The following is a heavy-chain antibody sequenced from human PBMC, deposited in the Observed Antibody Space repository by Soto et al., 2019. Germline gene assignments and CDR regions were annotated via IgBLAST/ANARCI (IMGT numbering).Heavy chain of an antibody. CDR2: IRSKAYGGTT. V-gene: IGHV3-49*04. CDR1: GFTFGDYA. CDR3: ARGGITGTGPLGYYYYGMDV. D-gene: IGHD1-20*01. Sequence: GGSLRLSCTASGFTFGDYAMSWVRQAPGKGLEWVGFIRSKAYGGTTEYAASVKGRFTISRDDSKSIAYLQMNSLKTEDTAVYYCARGGITGTGPLGYYYYGMDVWGQGTTVTVSS. J-gene: IGHJ6*02.